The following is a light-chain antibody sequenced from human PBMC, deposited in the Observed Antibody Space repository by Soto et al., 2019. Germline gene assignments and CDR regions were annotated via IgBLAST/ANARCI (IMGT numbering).Light chain of an antibody. Sequence: DIQMTQSPSTLSASIGDRVTITCRASQSISSRLAWYQQKPGKAPKLLIHTASTLETEVPSRFRGSGSGTEFNLTISSLQPDDFATYYCQQYDTYSPWLFGQGTKVEIK. J-gene: IGKJ1*01. CDR1: QSISSR. CDR3: QQYDTYSPWL. V-gene: IGKV1-5*03. CDR2: TAS.